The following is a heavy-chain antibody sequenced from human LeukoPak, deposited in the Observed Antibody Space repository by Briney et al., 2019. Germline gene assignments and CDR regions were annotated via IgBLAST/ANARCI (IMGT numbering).Heavy chain of an antibody. CDR3: ARDSD. CDR1: GFTFTSHW. V-gene: IGHV3-7*01. Sequence: PGGSLRLSCAASGFTFTSHWMGWVRQAPGKGLEWVANIKPDGSEKYYVDSVKGRITISRDSAENSLFLQMNSLRAEDTAVYYCARDSDWGQGTMVTVSS. D-gene: IGHD3-10*01. CDR2: IKPDGSEK. J-gene: IGHJ3*01.